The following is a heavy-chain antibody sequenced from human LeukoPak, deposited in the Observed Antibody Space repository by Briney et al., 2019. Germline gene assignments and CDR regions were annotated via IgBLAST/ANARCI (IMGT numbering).Heavy chain of an antibody. CDR3: ARAGWAAAADFDY. J-gene: IGHJ4*02. CDR1: GGSISSYY. Sequence: SETLSLTCTVSGGSISSYYWGWIRQPPGKGLEWIGSIYYSGSTYYNPSLKSRVTISVDTSKNQFSLKLSSVTAADTAVYYCARAGWAAAADFDYWGQGTLVTVSS. V-gene: IGHV4-39*07. D-gene: IGHD6-13*01. CDR2: IYYSGST.